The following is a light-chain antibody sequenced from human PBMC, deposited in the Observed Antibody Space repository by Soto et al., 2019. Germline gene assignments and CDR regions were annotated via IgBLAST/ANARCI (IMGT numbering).Light chain of an antibody. CDR3: QQGNSFPPLT. CDR1: QGISNW. J-gene: IGKJ4*01. Sequence: DIQMTQSPFSVSAFVGDRVTITCRASQGISNWLAWYQQKPGRAPKLLIYGASTLQSGVPSRFSGSGSGTYFTLTISGLHPEDFATYFFQQGNSFPPLTFGGGTRVELK. CDR2: GAS. V-gene: IGKV1-12*01.